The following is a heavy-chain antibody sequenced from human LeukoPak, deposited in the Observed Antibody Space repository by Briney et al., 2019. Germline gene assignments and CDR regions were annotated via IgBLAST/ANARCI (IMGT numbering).Heavy chain of an antibody. Sequence: QTGGSLRLSCVVSGFTVTSNYMSRVRQAPGKGLEWVSVIYSGGTTNYADSVKGRFTVYRDNSKNTLHLQMNTLRAEDTAVYYCASKLTSGYWGQGTLVTVSS. V-gene: IGHV3-66*01. CDR1: GFTVTSNY. D-gene: IGHD4-17*01. J-gene: IGHJ4*02. CDR2: IYSGGTT. CDR3: ASKLTSGY.